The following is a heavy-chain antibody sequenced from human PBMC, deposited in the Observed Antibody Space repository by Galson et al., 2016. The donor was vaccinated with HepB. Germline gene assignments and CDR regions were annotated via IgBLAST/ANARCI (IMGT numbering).Heavy chain of an antibody. V-gene: IGHV3-30*03. CDR1: GVTPGPYW. Sequence: SLRLSCAGSGVTPGPYWMHWVRQAQGKGLEWVAVISYDGSYKFYADSVRGRFTISRDNSEDTVYLQMNSLRAEDTAVYYCARDYIMMTVTWGPDYWGQGTLVSVSS. CDR2: ISYDGSYK. D-gene: IGHD4-17*01. J-gene: IGHJ4*02. CDR3: ARDYIMMTVTWGPDY.